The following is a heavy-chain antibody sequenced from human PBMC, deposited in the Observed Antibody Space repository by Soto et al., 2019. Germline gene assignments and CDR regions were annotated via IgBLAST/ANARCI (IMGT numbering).Heavy chain of an antibody. CDR1: GGSISTYY. CDR2: IDESGTA. J-gene: IGHJ6*02. CDR3: ARGDGIQLGSLAGRYYYHKLDV. D-gene: IGHD1-1*01. V-gene: IGHV4-59*01. Sequence: QVQLRESGPGLVKSSETLSLTCTVSGGSISTYYWSWVRQPPGKGLEWLGYIDESGTATYNPSLRSRVDISVDTSKHQFSLRLSSVTAADTAVYYCARGDGIQLGSLAGRYYYHKLDVWGQGTTVTVYS.